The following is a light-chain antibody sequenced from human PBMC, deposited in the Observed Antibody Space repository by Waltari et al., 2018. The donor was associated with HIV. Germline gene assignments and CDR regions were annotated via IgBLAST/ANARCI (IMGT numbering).Light chain of an antibody. CDR2: AVS. CDR3: CSFAGSDTPVV. V-gene: IGLV2-23*02. CDR1: TSDVGRYDL. Sequence: QSALTQPASVSGSPGQSITIPCPGSTSDVGRYDLVPWYQQHPGKAPKLIIYAVSKRPSGISDRFSGSSSGNTASLTISGLQSDDEADYYCCSFAGSDTPVVLGGGTKLTVL. J-gene: IGLJ2*01.